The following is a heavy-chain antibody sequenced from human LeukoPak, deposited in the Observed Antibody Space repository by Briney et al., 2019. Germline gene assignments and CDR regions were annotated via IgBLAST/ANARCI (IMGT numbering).Heavy chain of an antibody. CDR1: GGSISGYY. CDR2: IYYNGIS. D-gene: IGHD3-10*01. CDR3: ARGSAYGMDV. J-gene: IGHJ6*02. Sequence: PSETLSLTCTVSGGSISGYYWSWIRQPPGKGLEWIAYIYYNGISNYNPSLKSRVIISVDSSKNQFSLKLTSVTAADTAVYYCARGSAYGMDVWGQGTTVTVSS. V-gene: IGHV4-59*01.